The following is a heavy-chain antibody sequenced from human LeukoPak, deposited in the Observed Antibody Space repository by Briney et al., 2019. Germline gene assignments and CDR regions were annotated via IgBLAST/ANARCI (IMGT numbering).Heavy chain of an antibody. J-gene: IGHJ4*02. CDR3: ARDQRYFDWSTLDY. D-gene: IGHD3-9*01. V-gene: IGHV4-59*01. CDR1: GGSISSYY. Sequence: PSETLSLTCTVSGGSISSYYWSWIRQPPGKGLEWIGYIYYSGSTNYNPSLKSRVTISVDTSKNQFSLKLSSVTAADTAVYYCARDQRYFDWSTLDYWGQGTLVTVSS. CDR2: IYYSGST.